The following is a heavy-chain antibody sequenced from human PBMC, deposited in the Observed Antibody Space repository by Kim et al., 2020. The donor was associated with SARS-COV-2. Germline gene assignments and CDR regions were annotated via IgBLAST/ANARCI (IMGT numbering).Heavy chain of an antibody. CDR1: GYTFTTYD. J-gene: IGHJ4*02. CDR3: VRRADDYDSSSYYF. D-gene: IGHD3-22*01. Sequence: ASVKVSCKASGYTFTTYDVNWVRQANGHGLEWMGWMNPNSGNTGYARKFQGRVTMTRDTSISTAYMELSSLTSEDTAVYFCVRRADDYDSSSYYFWGQGTLVAVSS. V-gene: IGHV1-8*01. CDR2: MNPNSGNT.